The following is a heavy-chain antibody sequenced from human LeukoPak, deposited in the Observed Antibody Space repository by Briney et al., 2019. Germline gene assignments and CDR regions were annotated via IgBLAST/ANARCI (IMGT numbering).Heavy chain of an antibody. J-gene: IGHJ5*02. Sequence: GGSPRLSCAASGISFSNAWMSWVRQGPGKGLEWVGRIKSKTDGGTTEYAAPAKGRFTISRDDSENTLFLQMNSLKTEDTAVYYCSTILSGSCYAWGQGTLVTVSS. CDR3: STILSGSCYA. V-gene: IGHV3-15*01. CDR2: IKSKTDGGTT. CDR1: GISFSNAW. D-gene: IGHD2-15*01.